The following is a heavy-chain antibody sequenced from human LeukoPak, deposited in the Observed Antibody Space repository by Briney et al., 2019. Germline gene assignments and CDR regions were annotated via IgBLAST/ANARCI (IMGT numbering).Heavy chain of an antibody. CDR1: GYTFTGYY. CDR2: INPNSGGT. J-gene: IGHJ5*02. D-gene: IGHD7-27*01. Sequence: ASVKVSCKASGYTFTGYYMHWVRQAPGQGLEWMGWINPNSGGTNYAQKFQGRVTMTRDTSISTAYMELSRLRSDDTAVYYCARVQPGIRGFDPWGQGTLVTVSS. CDR3: ARVQPGIRGFDP. V-gene: IGHV1-2*02.